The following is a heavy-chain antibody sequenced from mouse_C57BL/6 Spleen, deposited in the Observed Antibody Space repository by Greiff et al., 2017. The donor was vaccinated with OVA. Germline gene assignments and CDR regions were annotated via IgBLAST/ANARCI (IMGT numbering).Heavy chain of an antibody. CDR1: GYTFTSYW. V-gene: IGHV1-55*01. Sequence: QVQLQQPGAELVKLGASVKMSCKASGYTFTSYWITWVKQRPGQGLEWIGDIYPGSGSTNYNEKFKSKATLTVDTSSSTAYMQLSSLTSEDSAVYYCAREGFDGYYVAYWGQGTTLTVSS. J-gene: IGHJ2*01. CDR3: AREGFDGYYVAY. D-gene: IGHD2-3*01. CDR2: IYPGSGST.